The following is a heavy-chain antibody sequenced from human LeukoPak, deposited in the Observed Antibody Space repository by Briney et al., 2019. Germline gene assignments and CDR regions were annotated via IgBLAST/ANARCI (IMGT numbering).Heavy chain of an antibody. J-gene: IGHJ4*02. V-gene: IGHV3-74*01. D-gene: IGHD3-3*01. Sequence: PEGSLRLSCEAPGFTFRTYWMHWVRQTPGKGLVWVSRINSDGSSTNYADSVKGRLTISRDNAKNTLYLQMNSLRTEDTAVYYCARGGVDFWSGYYLDYWGQGTLVTVSS. CDR1: GFTFRTYW. CDR3: ARGGVDFWSGYYLDY. CDR2: INSDGSST.